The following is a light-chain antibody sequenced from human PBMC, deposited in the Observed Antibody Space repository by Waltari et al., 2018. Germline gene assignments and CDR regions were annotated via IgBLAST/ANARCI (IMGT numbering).Light chain of an antibody. J-gene: IGLJ3*02. V-gene: IGLV2-14*03. CDR2: DVI. Sequence: QSALTQPASVSGSPGQSLTISCTGTSRDIGGYVYVSWYQQYPGKAPQLIIYDVIYRPSGVSKRFSGSKSGNTASLTISGLQAEDEANYYCCSYTSASTLGVFGGGTKLTVL. CDR1: SRDIGGYVY. CDR3: CSYTSASTLGV.